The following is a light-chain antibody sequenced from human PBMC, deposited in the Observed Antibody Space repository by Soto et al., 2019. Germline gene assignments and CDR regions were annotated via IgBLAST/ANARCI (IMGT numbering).Light chain of an antibody. Sequence: EIVLTQSPGTLSLSPGQRATLGGRASQNVISSYLAWYQQKPGQAPRLLIYGGTSRHTGIPARFSGSGSGTDFTLTISRLEPEDFAVYYCQQYGNSPLTFGGGTKVDIK. CDR2: GGT. CDR1: QNVISSY. CDR3: QQYGNSPLT. V-gene: IGKV3-20*01. J-gene: IGKJ4*01.